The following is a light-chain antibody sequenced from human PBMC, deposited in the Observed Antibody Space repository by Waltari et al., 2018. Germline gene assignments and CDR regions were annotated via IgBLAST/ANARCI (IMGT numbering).Light chain of an antibody. J-gene: IGKJ1*01. CDR1: QTSGSA. V-gene: IGKV3-11*01. CDR2: DVA. Sequence: ELVLTQSPPTLSLSPGERATLSCRASQTSGSALAWYQQRPGQAPRLLICDVATRATGIPARFSGSGSGADFTLASGSLEPEDSAVDYCQQRFSWLWTFGQGTNVQVK. CDR3: QQRFSWLWT.